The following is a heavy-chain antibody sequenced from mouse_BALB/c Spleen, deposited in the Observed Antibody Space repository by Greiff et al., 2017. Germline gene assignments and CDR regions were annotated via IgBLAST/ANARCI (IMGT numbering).Heavy chain of an antibody. V-gene: IGHV1-20*02. J-gene: IGHJ1*01. CDR3: ARPDGYYGYFDV. CDR2: INPYNGDT. D-gene: IGHD2-3*01. Sequence: EVQLQQSGPELVKPGASVKISCKASGYSFTGYFMNWVMQSHGKSLEWIGRINPYNGDTFYNQKFKGKATLTVDKSSSTAHMELRSLASEDSAVYYCARPDGYYGYFDVWGAGTTVTVSS. CDR1: GYSFTGYF.